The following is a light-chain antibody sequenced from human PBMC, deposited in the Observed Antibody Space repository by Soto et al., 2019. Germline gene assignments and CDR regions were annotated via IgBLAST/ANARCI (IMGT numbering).Light chain of an antibody. CDR1: NSDIGVYDF. J-gene: IGLJ1*01. CDR3: KSYAGSNTYV. CDR2: EVV. V-gene: IGLV2-8*02. Sequence: LTRSPSAFRSPGQSFTICCTGTNSDIGVYDFVSWYQHHPGKAPRLIIYEVVQRPSGVPDRFSGSKSGNTASLTVSGLQAADEADYFCKSYAGSNTYVFGSGTKVNVL.